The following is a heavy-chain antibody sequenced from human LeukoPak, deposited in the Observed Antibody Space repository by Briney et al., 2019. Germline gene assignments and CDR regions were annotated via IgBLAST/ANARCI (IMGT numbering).Heavy chain of an antibody. CDR1: GYTFTCNY. J-gene: IGHJ4*02. D-gene: IGHD1-26*01. Sequence: ASVKVSCKASGYTFTCNYMHWVRQAPGQGLEWMGIINPSGGSTSCAQKFQGRVTMTRDTSTSTVYMELSSLRSEDTAVYYCARDPSGSYAFDYWGQGTLVTVSS. CDR3: ARDPSGSYAFDY. V-gene: IGHV1-46*01. CDR2: INPSGGST.